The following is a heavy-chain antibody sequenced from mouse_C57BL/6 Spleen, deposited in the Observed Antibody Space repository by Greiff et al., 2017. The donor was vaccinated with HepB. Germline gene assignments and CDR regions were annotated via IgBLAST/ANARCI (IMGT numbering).Heavy chain of an antibody. D-gene: IGHD2-4*01. CDR1: GYTFTGYW. V-gene: IGHV1-9*01. CDR3: ASRIYYEYGVAMDY. CDR2: ILPGSGST. J-gene: IGHJ4*01. Sequence: QVQLQQSGAELMKPGASVKLSCKATGYTFTGYWIEWVKQRPGHGLEWIGEILPGSGSTNYNEKFKGKATFTADTSSNTAYMQLSSLTPEDSARYYSASRIYYEYGVAMDYWGQGTSVTVSS.